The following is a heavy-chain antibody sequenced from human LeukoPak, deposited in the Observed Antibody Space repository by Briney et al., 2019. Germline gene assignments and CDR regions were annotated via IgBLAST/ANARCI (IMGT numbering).Heavy chain of an antibody. CDR2: ITSRGNTI. V-gene: IGHV3-11*01. Sequence: GGCLRLSCAASGLTLSDYSMGWIRQAPGRGVEWVSYITSRGNTIYYAGSMKGRFTISRDNTKNSLYLQMNSLRAEDTAVYYCARDPVGVYDRSNYYFHFDYWGQGTLVTVSS. CDR1: GLTLSDYS. D-gene: IGHD3-22*01. J-gene: IGHJ4*02. CDR3: ARDPVGVYDRSNYYFHFDY.